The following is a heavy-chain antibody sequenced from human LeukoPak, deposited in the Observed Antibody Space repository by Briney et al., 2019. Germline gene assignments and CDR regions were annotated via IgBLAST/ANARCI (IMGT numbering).Heavy chain of an antibody. V-gene: IGHV3-23*01. CDR1: GFSFSNYW. CDR3: AKIGRSYDFWTGYYEEEVDYMDV. CDR2: ISDSGVGT. J-gene: IGHJ6*03. Sequence: GGSLRLSCSASGFSFSNYWMTWVRQAPGKGLEWVSGISDSGVGTKHADSVKGRFTISRDNSKNTLYLQMNSLRAEDTAVYYCAKIGRSYDFWTGYYEEEVDYMDVWGKGTTVTVSS. D-gene: IGHD3-3*01.